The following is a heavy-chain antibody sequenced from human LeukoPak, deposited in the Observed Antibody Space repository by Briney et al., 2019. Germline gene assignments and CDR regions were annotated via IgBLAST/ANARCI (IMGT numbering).Heavy chain of an antibody. J-gene: IGHJ4*02. CDR3: ADSNYWYPVDY. Sequence: GRSLRLSCAASGFSFSSYAMRWVRQAPGKGLEWVSSISGSADSTYYADSVKGRFTISRDNSKNTLYLQMNSLRAEDTAVYYCADSNYWYPVDYWGQGTLVTVSS. CDR2: ISGSADST. D-gene: IGHD4-11*01. V-gene: IGHV3-23*01. CDR1: GFSFSSYA.